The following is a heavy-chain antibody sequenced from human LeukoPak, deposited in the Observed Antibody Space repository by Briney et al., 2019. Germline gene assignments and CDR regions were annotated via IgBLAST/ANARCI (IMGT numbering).Heavy chain of an antibody. CDR2: IHYSGSP. CDR1: GASISSYY. D-gene: IGHD1-26*01. Sequence: PSETLSLTCTVSGASISSYYWNWIRQSPGKGLEWIACIHYSGSPNYNPSLKSRITISLDTSKNQYSLKLSSVTAADTAVYYCARGENRVGATDFDYWGQGTLVTVSS. V-gene: IGHV4-59*01. CDR3: ARGENRVGATDFDY. J-gene: IGHJ4*02.